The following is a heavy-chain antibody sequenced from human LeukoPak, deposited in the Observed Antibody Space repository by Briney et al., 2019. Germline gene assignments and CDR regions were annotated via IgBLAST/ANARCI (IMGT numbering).Heavy chain of an antibody. D-gene: IGHD3-10*01. CDR2: VSYTGST. CDR3: ARLSVVRGVIWEEGFYFDD. Sequence: SETLSLTCTVSGDSISSNYWSWIRQPPGKGLEWIGYVSYTGSTNYNPSLQSRVTISVDTSKNQFSLKLTSVTAADTAVYYCARLSVVRGVIWEEGFYFDDWGQGTLVTVSS. J-gene: IGHJ4*02. V-gene: IGHV4-59*01. CDR1: GDSISSNY.